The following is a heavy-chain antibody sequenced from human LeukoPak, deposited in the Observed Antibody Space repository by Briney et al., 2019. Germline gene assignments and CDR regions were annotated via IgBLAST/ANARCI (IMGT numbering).Heavy chain of an antibody. CDR1: GAPLMTYY. J-gene: IGHJ4*02. V-gene: IGHV4-59*01. Sequence: SETLSLTCTVSGAPLMTYYWDWIRQAPGKGLEWIGCISDSGTTYYNPSLKSRVTLSLNTSKNLFSLKLTAVTAADTAVYFCTKGYYEPFDYWGQGMMVTVSS. D-gene: IGHD3-22*01. CDR3: TKGYYEPFDY. CDR2: ISDSGTT.